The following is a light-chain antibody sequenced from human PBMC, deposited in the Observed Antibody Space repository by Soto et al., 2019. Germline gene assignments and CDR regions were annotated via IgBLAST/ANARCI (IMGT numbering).Light chain of an antibody. CDR1: SSDVGAYNF. V-gene: IGLV2-14*01. CDR2: EVS. Sequence: QSALTQPASVSGSPGQSIAISRTGTSSDVGAYNFVSWYQQHPGKAPKLMIYEVSNRPSGVSSRFSGSKSGNTASLTISGLQPEDEADYYCSSFRSGSTLFGTGTKVTVL. J-gene: IGLJ1*01. CDR3: SSFRSGSTL.